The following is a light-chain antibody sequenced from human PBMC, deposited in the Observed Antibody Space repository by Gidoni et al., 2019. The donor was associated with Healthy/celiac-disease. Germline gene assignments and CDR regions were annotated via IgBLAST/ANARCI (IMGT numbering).Light chain of an antibody. CDR1: QDISNY. Sequence: DIQMTQSPSSLSASVGDRVTITCQASQDISNYLNWYQQKPGKAPKLLIYDASNLETGVPSRFSGSGSGTDFTFTISSLQHEDIATYYCQQYDNLPRTFGPXTKVDIK. CDR3: QQYDNLPRT. CDR2: DAS. J-gene: IGKJ3*01. V-gene: IGKV1-33*01.